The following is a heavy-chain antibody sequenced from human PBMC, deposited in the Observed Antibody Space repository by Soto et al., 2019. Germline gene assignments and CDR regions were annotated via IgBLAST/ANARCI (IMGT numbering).Heavy chain of an antibody. Sequence: EVQLLESGGGLVQPGGSLRLSCAASGFTFSSYAMSWVRQAPGKGLEWVSAISGSGGSTYYADSVKGRFTISRDNSKNTLYLQMNSLRAEDTAVYYCAKPDQSVGASYYYGMDVWGQGTTVTVSS. CDR2: ISGSGGST. CDR3: AKPDQSVGASYYYGMDV. CDR1: GFTFSSYA. D-gene: IGHD1-26*01. J-gene: IGHJ6*02. V-gene: IGHV3-23*01.